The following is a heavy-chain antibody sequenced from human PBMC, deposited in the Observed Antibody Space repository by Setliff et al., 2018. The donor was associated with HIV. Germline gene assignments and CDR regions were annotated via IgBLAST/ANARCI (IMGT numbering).Heavy chain of an antibody. D-gene: IGHD3-22*01. Sequence: ASVKVSCKASGYTFTSYGISWVRQAPGQGLEWVGWISVYSGNTNYAQKLQGRVTLTTDTSTSTAYMELRSLRFDDTAVYYCARGSRYYLRGNPYDMDVWGQGTTVTVSS. CDR2: ISVYSGNT. V-gene: IGHV1-18*01. J-gene: IGHJ6*02. CDR1: GYTFTSYG. CDR3: ARGSRYYLRGNPYDMDV.